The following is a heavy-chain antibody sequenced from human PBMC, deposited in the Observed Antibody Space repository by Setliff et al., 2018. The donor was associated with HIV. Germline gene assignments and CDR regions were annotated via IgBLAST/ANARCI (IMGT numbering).Heavy chain of an antibody. V-gene: IGHV1-2*02. Sequence: PSVKVSCKASGYTFTGYYMHWVRQAPGQGLEWMGWINPNSGGTNYAQKFQGRVTMTRDTSINTAYMELSGLRSDDTAVYYCARRRRSSDDSFDFWGQGTLVTVSS. CDR1: GYTFTGYY. CDR2: INPNSGGT. J-gene: IGHJ3*01. CDR3: ARRRRSSDDSFDF. D-gene: IGHD1-26*01.